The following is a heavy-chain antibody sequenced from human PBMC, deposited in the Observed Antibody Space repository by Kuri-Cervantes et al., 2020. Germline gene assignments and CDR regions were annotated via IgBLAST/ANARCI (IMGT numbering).Heavy chain of an antibody. CDR2: INQDESEK. V-gene: IGHV3-7*01. Sequence: GESLKISCAISGFTFSTYWMTWVRQAPGKGLEWVANINQDESEKYYVESVKGRFTISRDNAKNSLYLQMNSLRAEDTAVYYCARDEAAAGNFGYWGQGTLVTVSS. CDR1: GFTFSTYW. CDR3: ARDEAAAGNFGY. D-gene: IGHD6-13*01. J-gene: IGHJ4*02.